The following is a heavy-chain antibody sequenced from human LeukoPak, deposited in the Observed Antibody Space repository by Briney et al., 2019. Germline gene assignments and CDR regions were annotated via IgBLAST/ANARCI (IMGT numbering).Heavy chain of an antibody. Sequence: GGSLRLSCAASGFTFSSYGMHWVRQAPGKGLEWVAVISYDGSNKYYAGSVKGRFTISRDNSKNTLYLQMNSLRAEDTAVYYCAKSVQLERRYYYYGMDVWGQGTTVTVSS. V-gene: IGHV3-30*18. CDR2: ISYDGSNK. CDR1: GFTFSSYG. CDR3: AKSVQLERRYYYYGMDV. D-gene: IGHD1-1*01. J-gene: IGHJ6*02.